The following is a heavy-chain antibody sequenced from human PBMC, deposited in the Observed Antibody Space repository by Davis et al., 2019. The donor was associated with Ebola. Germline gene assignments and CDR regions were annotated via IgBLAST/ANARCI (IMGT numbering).Heavy chain of an antibody. CDR3: ARERGVQGGSGWFDP. CDR1: GFTVSSDY. J-gene: IGHJ5*02. CDR2: IYSDSRT. V-gene: IGHV3-66*02. Sequence: PGGSLRLSCSASGFTVSSDYMSWVRQAPGKGLEWVAVIYSDSRTFYTDSVKGRFTISRDTFKNTLYLQMNTLRPEDTALYYCARERGVQGGSGWFDPWGQGTLVTVSS. D-gene: IGHD3-10*01.